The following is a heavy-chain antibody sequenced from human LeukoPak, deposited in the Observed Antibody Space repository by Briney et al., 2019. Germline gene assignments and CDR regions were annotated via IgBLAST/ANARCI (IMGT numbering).Heavy chain of an antibody. CDR3: ASLEMATDY. CDR1: AYSFTSYW. V-gene: IGHV5-10-1*01. Sequence: GESLRISCKGSAYSFTSYWISWVRQMPGKGLEWMGRIDPSDSYTNYSPSFQGRVTISADKSISTAYLQWASLKASDTAKYYCASLEMATDYWGQGTLVTVSS. J-gene: IGHJ4*02. D-gene: IGHD5-24*01. CDR2: IDPSDSYT.